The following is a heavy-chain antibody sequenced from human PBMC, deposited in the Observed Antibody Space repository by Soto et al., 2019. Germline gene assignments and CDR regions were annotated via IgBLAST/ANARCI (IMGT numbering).Heavy chain of an antibody. CDR3: ARHHGPTTAENWFDP. CDR1: GYTFFTSD. CDR2: ISTYSGDT. Sequence: QVHLVQSGVEVKTPGASVKVSCQASGYTFFTSDISWVRQAPGQGLEWMGWISTYSGDTKYAQKFQGRVTMTTDTAKTTAYLELRSLRSDDTAVYYCARHHGPTTAENWFDPWGQGTLVTVSS. J-gene: IGHJ5*02. D-gene: IGHD5-12*01. V-gene: IGHV1-18*01.